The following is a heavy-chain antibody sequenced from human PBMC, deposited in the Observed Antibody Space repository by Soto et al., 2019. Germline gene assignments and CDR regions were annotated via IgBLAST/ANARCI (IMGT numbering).Heavy chain of an antibody. J-gene: IGHJ4*02. CDR3: AGPIDYGDYN. CDR1: GYAFTNYG. CDR2: ISVYNGHT. V-gene: IGHV1-18*01. D-gene: IGHD4-17*01. Sequence: QLVQSGAEVKKPGASVKVSCKTSGYAFTNYGISWVRQAPGQGLEWMGWISVYNGHTNYAQNLQGRVTMTTDTSTSTAYMELRSLRSDDTAVYYCAGPIDYGDYNWGQGTLVTVSS.